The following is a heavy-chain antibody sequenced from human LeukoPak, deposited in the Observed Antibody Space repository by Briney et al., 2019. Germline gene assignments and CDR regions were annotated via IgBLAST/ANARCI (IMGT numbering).Heavy chain of an antibody. CDR1: GYTLTGYY. V-gene: IGHV1-18*04. D-gene: IGHD3-22*01. Sequence: GASVKVSCKASGYTLTGYYIHWVRQAPGQGLEWMGWISAYNGNTNYAQKLQGRVTMTTDTSTSTAYMELRSLRSDDTAVYYCARVDSSHPLDYWGQGTLVTVSS. CDR3: ARVDSSHPLDY. J-gene: IGHJ4*02. CDR2: ISAYNGNT.